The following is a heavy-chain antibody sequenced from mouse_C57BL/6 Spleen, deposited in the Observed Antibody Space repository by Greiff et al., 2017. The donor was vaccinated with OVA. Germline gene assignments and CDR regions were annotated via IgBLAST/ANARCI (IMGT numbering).Heavy chain of an antibody. J-gene: IGHJ4*01. Sequence: VKLMESGPGLVAPSQSLSITCTVSGFSLTSYAISWVRQPPGKGLEWLGVIWTGGGTNYNSALKSRLSISKDNSKSQVFLKMNSLQTDDTARYYCARRGDGNPFYAMDYWGQGTSVTVSS. CDR3: ARRGDGNPFYAMDY. V-gene: IGHV2-9-1*01. D-gene: IGHD2-1*01. CDR2: IWTGGGT. CDR1: GFSLTSYA.